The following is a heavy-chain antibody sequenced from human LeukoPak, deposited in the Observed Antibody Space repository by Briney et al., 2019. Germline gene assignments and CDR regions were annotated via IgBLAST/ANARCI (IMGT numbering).Heavy chain of an antibody. D-gene: IGHD5-18*01. CDR1: GGTFSSYA. CDR3: ARDAGDTAMVTYYFDY. J-gene: IGHJ4*02. Sequence: ASVKVSCKASGGTFSSYAISWVRQAPGQGLEWMGGIIPIFGTANYAQKFQGRVTITADESTSTAYMELSSLRSEDTAVYYCARDAGDTAMVTYYFDYWGQGTLVTVSS. CDR2: IIPIFGTA. V-gene: IGHV1-69*13.